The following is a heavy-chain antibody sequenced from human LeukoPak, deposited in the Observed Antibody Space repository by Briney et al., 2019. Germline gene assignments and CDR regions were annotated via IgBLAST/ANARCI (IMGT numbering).Heavy chain of an antibody. CDR2: ISDSGDGT. J-gene: IGHJ4*02. CDR3: AEAGIVGRTFRIDY. V-gene: IGHV3-23*01. D-gene: IGHD1-26*01. Sequence: GGSLRLSCAASRFTFRTYAMSWVRQAPGKGLEWVSSISDSGDGTYYADSVQGRFTISRDNARNTLYLQMDSLRVEDTAIYYCAEAGIVGRTFRIDYWGQGTLVTVSS. CDR1: RFTFRTYA.